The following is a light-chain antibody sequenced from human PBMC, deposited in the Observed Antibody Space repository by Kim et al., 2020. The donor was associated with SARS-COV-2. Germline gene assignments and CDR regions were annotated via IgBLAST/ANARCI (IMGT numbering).Light chain of an antibody. Sequence: SYELTQPPSVSVFPGQTATIACSGDELGDKYACWYQQKPGQSPVLVIYEGTERPSGIPERFSGSKSGTTATLTISGTQTLDEADYYCQAWDRRTAIFGGGTQLTVL. CDR3: QAWDRRTAI. V-gene: IGLV3-1*01. CDR2: EGT. CDR1: ELGDKY. J-gene: IGLJ2*01.